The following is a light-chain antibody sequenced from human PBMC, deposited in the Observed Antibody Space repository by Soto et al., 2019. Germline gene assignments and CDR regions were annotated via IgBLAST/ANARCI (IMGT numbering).Light chain of an antibody. CDR3: QQYKDWPPLT. J-gene: IGKJ4*01. CDR1: QIGNIN. Sequence: EIVMTQSPVTLSVSPGERVTLSCRASQIGNINLAWYQQRPGQAPRVLIYGASNRASGIPDRFSGSGSGTDFTLTISSLEPDDFAPYYCQQYKDWPPLTFGGGTRVEIK. CDR2: GAS. V-gene: IGKV3D-15*01.